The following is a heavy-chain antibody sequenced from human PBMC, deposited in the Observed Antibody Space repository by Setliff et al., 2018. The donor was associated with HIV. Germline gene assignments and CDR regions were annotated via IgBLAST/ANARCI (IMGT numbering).Heavy chain of an antibody. D-gene: IGHD3-3*01. V-gene: IGHV4-59*01. CDR3: ARDYYNFQDM. CDR2: IYYSGET. J-gene: IGHJ3*02. Sequence: LSLTCTVSGGSINNYFWSWTRQSPGRGLEWIGYIYYSGETNYNPSLKSRVTFSVDTSKNQFSLKLSSVTAADSAVYYCARDYYNFQDMWGQGTMVTVSS. CDR1: GGSINNYF.